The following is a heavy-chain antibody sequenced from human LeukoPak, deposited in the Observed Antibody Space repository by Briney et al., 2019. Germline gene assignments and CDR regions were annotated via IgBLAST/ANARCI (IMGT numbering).Heavy chain of an antibody. CDR3: ASLGSSAAGTHPDY. Sequence: PSETLSLTCTVSGVSISSYYWSWIRQPPGKGLEWIGYIYYSGSTNYNPSLKSRVTISVDTSKNQFSLKLSSVTAADTAVYYCASLGSSAAGTHPDYWGQGTLVTVSS. CDR2: IYYSGST. D-gene: IGHD6-13*01. J-gene: IGHJ4*02. V-gene: IGHV4-59*08. CDR1: GVSISSYY.